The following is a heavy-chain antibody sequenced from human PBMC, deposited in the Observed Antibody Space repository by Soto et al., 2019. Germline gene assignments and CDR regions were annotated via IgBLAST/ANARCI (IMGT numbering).Heavy chain of an antibody. CDR3: VRTSLVVAAATREDY. D-gene: IGHD2-15*01. J-gene: IGHJ4*02. Sequence: EVQLVESGGGLVQPGGSLRLSCAASGFTFSSYWMHWVRQAPGKGLVWVSRINSDGSSTSYADSVKGRFTISSDNAKKTLYLQMNSLRAEVTAVYYCVRTSLVVAAATREDYWGQGTLVTVSS. CDR1: GFTFSSYW. CDR2: INSDGSST. V-gene: IGHV3-74*01.